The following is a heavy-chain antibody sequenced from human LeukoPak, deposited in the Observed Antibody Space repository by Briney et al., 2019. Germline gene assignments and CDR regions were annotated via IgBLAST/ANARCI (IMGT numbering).Heavy chain of an antibody. J-gene: IGHJ4*02. V-gene: IGHV3-30-3*01. CDR1: GFTFSSYA. Sequence: GGSLRLSCAASGFTFSSYAMHWVRQAPGKGLEWVAVISYDGSNKYYADSVKGRFTISRDNAKNSLYLQMNSLGAEDTAVYYCSRGRLFGDYWGQGALVTVSS. D-gene: IGHD2-21*02. CDR2: ISYDGSNK. CDR3: SRGRLFGDY.